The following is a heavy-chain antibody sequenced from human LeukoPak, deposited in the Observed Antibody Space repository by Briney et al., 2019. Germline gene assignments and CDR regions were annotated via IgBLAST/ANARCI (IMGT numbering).Heavy chain of an antibody. CDR3: ARKTDHQTGGDY. J-gene: IGHJ4*02. V-gene: IGHV3-66*01. Sequence: PGGSLRLSCAASGFTFSGYAMNWVRQAPGKGLEWVSVIYSGGSTSYADSVKGRFTISRDNSKNTLYLQMNSLRAEDTAVYYCARKTDHQTGGDYWGQGTLVTVSS. D-gene: IGHD1-1*01. CDR1: GFTFSGYA. CDR2: IYSGGST.